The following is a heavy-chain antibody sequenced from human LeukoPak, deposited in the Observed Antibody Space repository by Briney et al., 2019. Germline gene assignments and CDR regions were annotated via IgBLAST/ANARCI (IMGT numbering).Heavy chain of an antibody. Sequence: GSSVKVSCRASGGTFSSYGINWVRQAPGQGLEWVGGIIPIFDTPNYAHKFQGRVTITADKSTSTAYMELSSLRSEATAVYYCTRGAFNYNAGYYHGMDVWGEETTVTVSS. J-gene: IGHJ6*04. V-gene: IGHV1-69*06. CDR3: TRGAFNYNAGYYHGMDV. CDR2: IIPIFDTP. CDR1: GGTFSSYG. D-gene: IGHD1-1*01.